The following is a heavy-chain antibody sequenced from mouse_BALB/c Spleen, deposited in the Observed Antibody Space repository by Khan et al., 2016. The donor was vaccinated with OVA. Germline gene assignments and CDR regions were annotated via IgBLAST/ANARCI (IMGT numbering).Heavy chain of an antibody. CDR1: GFTFSDYA. CDR3: ARSEAYVNYGWFAY. Sequence: EVELVESGGGLVKPGGSLKLSCAASGFTFSDYAMSWVRQTPEKRLEWVATISSAGTYTYYPDSVKGRFTFSRDNAKNTLYLQMSSLRSEDKAMYYCARSEAYVNYGWFAYWGQGTMVTVSA. V-gene: IGHV5-9-3*01. CDR2: ISSAGTYT. D-gene: IGHD2-1*01. J-gene: IGHJ3*01.